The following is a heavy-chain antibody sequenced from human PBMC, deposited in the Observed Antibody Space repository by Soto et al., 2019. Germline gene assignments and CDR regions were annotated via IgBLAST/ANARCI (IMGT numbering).Heavy chain of an antibody. D-gene: IGHD6-19*01. Sequence: SQTLSLTCAISGDRVSSNSAAGNCIMHSPSRCLEWLGRTYYRSKWYNDYAVSVKSRITINPDTSKNQFSLQLNSVTPEDTAVYYCARESSGWYGLYYYYGMDVWGQGTTVTVSS. V-gene: IGHV6-1*01. J-gene: IGHJ6*02. CDR3: ARESSGWYGLYYYYGMDV. CDR1: GDRVSSNSAA. CDR2: TYYRSKWYN.